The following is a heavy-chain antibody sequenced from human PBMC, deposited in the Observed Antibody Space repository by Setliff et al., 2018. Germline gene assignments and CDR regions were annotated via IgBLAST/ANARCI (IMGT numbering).Heavy chain of an antibody. CDR1: GYIFTSYN. CDR3: ARDAGGWNFDY. J-gene: IGHJ4*02. CDR2: INPSGGST. Sequence: ASVKVSCKASGYIFTSYNMHWVRQAPGQGLEWMGIINPSGGSTRYAQKLQGRVTMTRDTSTSTVYMELSSLRSEDTAVYYCARDAGGWNFDYWSQGTLVTVPQ. V-gene: IGHV1-46*01. D-gene: IGHD6-19*01.